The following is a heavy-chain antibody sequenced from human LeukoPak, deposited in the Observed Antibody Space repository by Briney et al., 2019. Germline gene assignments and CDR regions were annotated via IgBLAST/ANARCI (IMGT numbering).Heavy chain of an antibody. J-gene: IGHJ3*02. CDR1: GCTFTSYG. CDR3: ASTAARAQDAFDI. Sequence: GASVKVSCKASGCTFTSYGISWVRQAPGQGLEWMGWISAYNGNTNYAQKLQGRVTMTTDTSTSTAYMELRSLRSDDTAVYYCASTAARAQDAFDIWGQGTMVTVSS. D-gene: IGHD6-6*01. V-gene: IGHV1-18*01. CDR2: ISAYNGNT.